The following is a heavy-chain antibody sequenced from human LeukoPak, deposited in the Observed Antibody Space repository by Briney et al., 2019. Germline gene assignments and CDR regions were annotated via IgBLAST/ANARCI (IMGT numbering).Heavy chain of an antibody. Sequence: SETLSLTCTVSGGSISSSCYYWGWIRQPPGKGLEWIGSIYYSGSTYYNPSLKSRVTISVDTSKNQFSLKLSSVTAADTAVYYCARRFSAAAGIGYWGQGTLVTVSS. CDR1: GGSISSSCYY. D-gene: IGHD6-13*01. V-gene: IGHV4-39*01. CDR3: ARRFSAAAGIGY. CDR2: IYYSGST. J-gene: IGHJ4*02.